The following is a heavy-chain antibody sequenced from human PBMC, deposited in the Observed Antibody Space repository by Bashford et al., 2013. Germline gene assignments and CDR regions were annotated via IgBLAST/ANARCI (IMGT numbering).Heavy chain of an antibody. J-gene: IGHJ6*02. V-gene: IGHV1-8*01. CDR2: MNPNSGNT. Sequence: ASVKVSCKASGYTFTSYDINWVRQATGQGLEWMGWMNPNSGNTGYAQKFQGRVTMTRNTSISTAYMELSSLRSEDTAVYYCARDYYDILTGYSHYYGMDVWGQGTTVTVSS. D-gene: IGHD3-9*01. CDR1: GYTFTSYD. CDR3: ARDYYDILTGYSHYYGMDV.